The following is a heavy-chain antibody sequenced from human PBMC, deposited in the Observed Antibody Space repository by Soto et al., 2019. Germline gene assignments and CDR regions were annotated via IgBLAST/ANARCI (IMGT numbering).Heavy chain of an antibody. D-gene: IGHD2-15*01. CDR3: AGGRRCSGGRCHKFDY. J-gene: IGHJ4*02. V-gene: IGHV4-30-2*01. Sequence: SETLSLTCAVSGGSISSGGYSWSWIRQPPGKGLVWIVYIYHIGSTYYNPSLKSRATISVDRSKNQFSLKLSSVTAADTAVYYCAGGRRCSGGRCHKFDYWGQGTLVTVSS. CDR2: IYHIGST. CDR1: GGSISSGGYS.